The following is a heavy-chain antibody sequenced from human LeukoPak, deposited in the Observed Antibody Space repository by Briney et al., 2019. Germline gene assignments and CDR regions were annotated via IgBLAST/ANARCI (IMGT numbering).Heavy chain of an antibody. Sequence: SETLSLTCAVYGGSFSGYYWGWIRQPPGKGLEWIGSIYYGGSTYYNPSLKSRVTISVDTSKNQFSLKLSSVTAADTAVYYCARRVLITKYYFDDWGQGTLVTVSS. J-gene: IGHJ4*02. CDR1: GGSFSGYY. D-gene: IGHD3-22*01. CDR3: ARRVLITKYYFDD. CDR2: IYYGGST. V-gene: IGHV4-39*01.